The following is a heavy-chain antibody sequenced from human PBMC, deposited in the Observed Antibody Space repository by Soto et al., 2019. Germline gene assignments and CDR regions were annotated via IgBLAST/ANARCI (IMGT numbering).Heavy chain of an antibody. J-gene: IGHJ3*02. CDR2: IYYSGST. V-gene: IGHV4-59*08. D-gene: IGHD2-8*01. Sequence: SETLSLTCTVSGVSISSYYWSWIRQPPGKGLEWIGYIYYSGSTNYNPSLKSRVTISVDTSKNQFSLKLSSVTAADTAVYYCARRLFKTGVFNIWGKGKWVTVPS. CDR1: GVSISSYY. CDR3: ARRLFKTGVFNI.